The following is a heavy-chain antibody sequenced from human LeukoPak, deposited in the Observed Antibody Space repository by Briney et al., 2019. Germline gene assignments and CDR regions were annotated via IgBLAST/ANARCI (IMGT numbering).Heavy chain of an antibody. CDR1: GGSISSGDYY. D-gene: IGHD2-2*01. Sequence: SQTLSLTCTVSGGSISSGDYYWSWIRQPPGKGLEWIGYIYYSGSTYYNPSLKSRVTISEDTSKNQFSLKLSSVTAADTAVYYCARSIVVVPAAIDYWGQGTLVTVSS. J-gene: IGHJ4*02. CDR2: IYYSGST. CDR3: ARSIVVVPAAIDY. V-gene: IGHV4-30-4*01.